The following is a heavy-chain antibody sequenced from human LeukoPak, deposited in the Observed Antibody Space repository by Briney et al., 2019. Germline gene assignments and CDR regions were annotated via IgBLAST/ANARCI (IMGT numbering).Heavy chain of an antibody. J-gene: IGHJ4*02. Sequence: ASVKVSCKGSGYTFSAYVLHWVRQAPGQSLEWMGWINGGNGETRYSENFHGRVTITRDAAAKTSYMELSSLGPEDTAVYYCARGWWDLGEVPFWGQGTL. CDR3: ARGWWDLGEVPF. CDR1: GYTFSAYV. V-gene: IGHV1-3*01. CDR2: INGGNGET. D-gene: IGHD1-26*01.